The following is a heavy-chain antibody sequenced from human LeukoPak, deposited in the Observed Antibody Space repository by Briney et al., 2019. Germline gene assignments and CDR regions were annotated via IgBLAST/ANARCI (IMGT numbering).Heavy chain of an antibody. D-gene: IGHD4-23*01. J-gene: IGHJ6*02. V-gene: IGHV4-59*08. CDR2: IYYSGST. CDR1: GGSISSYY. CDR3: ARHSTPVVRYGMDV. Sequence: SETLSLTCTVSGGSISSYYWSWIRQPPGKGLEWIGYIYYSGSTNYNPSLKSRVTISVDTSKNQFSLKLSSVTAADTAVYYCARHSTPVVRYGMDVWGQGTTVTVSS.